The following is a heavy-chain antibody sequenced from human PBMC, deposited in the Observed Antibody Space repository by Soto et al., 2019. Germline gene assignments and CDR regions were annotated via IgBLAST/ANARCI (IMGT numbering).Heavy chain of an antibody. CDR1: GFTVSSHY. D-gene: IGHD1-26*01. Sequence: EVQLVESGGGLIQPGGSLRLSCAASGFTVSSHYMSWVRQAPGKGLEWVSVIYSGGSPYYADSVKGRFTISRDNSKNTLYLQMNSLRAEDTAVYYCAKSGIVGATALDCWGQGTLVTVSS. V-gene: IGHV3-53*01. J-gene: IGHJ4*02. CDR2: IYSGGSP. CDR3: AKSGIVGATALDC.